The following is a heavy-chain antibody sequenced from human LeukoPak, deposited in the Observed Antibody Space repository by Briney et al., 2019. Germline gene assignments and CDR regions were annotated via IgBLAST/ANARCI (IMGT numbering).Heavy chain of an antibody. J-gene: IGHJ4*02. CDR3: ARSPYYYGSGSFDY. D-gene: IGHD3-10*01. CDR2: INAGNGNT. CDR1: GYTFTSYA. V-gene: IGHV1-3*03. Sequence: ASVKVSCKASGYTFTSYAMHWVRQAPGQRLEWMGWINAGNGNTKYSQEFQGRVTITRGTSASAAYMELSSLRSEDMAVYYCARSPYYYGSGSFDYWGQGTLVTVSS.